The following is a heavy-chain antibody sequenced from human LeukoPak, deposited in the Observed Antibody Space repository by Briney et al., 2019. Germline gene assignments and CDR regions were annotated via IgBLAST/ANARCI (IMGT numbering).Heavy chain of an antibody. D-gene: IGHD5/OR15-5a*01. CDR3: AKGGGIVYFFDY. CDR1: GLTFSSYG. V-gene: IGHV3-30*02. Sequence: QPGGSLRLSCAASGLTFSSYGMHWVRQAPGKGLEWVSFIRNDGSNKYYADSAKGRFPNSRDNSKNTLYLQMNSLRAEDTAVYYWAKGGGIVYFFDYWGQGTLVTVSS. CDR2: IRNDGSNK. J-gene: IGHJ4*02.